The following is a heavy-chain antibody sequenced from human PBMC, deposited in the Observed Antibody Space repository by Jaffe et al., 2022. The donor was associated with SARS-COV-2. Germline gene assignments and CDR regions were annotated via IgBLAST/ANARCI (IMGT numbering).Heavy chain of an antibody. Sequence: EVQLVESGGGLVQPGGSLRLSCAASGFTFSSYWMSWVRQAPGKGLEWVANIKQDGSEKYYVDSVKGRFTISRDNAKNSLYLQMNSLRAEDTAVYYCARGEGSSWYLVAYYYYYMDVWGKGTTVTVSS. CDR1: GFTFSSYW. CDR3: ARGEGSSWYLVAYYYYYMDV. D-gene: IGHD6-13*01. CDR2: IKQDGSEK. V-gene: IGHV3-7*01. J-gene: IGHJ6*03.